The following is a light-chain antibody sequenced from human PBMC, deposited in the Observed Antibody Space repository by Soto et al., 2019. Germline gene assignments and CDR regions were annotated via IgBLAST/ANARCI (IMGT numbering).Light chain of an antibody. V-gene: IGLV2-14*01. CDR2: EVS. CDR3: NSYRTNYTWL. CDR1: SSDVGGYNY. Sequence: QSALTQPASVSGSPGQSITISCTGTSSDVGGYNYVSWYQQHPGKAHKLIIYEVSNRHSGVSNRFSGSKSGNTASLTISGLQAEDEADYYGNSYRTNYTWLFGGGTKLTVL. J-gene: IGLJ3*02.